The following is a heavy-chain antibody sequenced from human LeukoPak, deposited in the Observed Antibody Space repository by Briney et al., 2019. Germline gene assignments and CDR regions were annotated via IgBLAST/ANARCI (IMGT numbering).Heavy chain of an antibody. CDR1: GGSIRSGDYS. CDR3: ARDHTETSSLNFRNYYYYGTDI. Sequence: SQTLSLTCTVSGGSIRSGDYSWNWIRQHPGKGLEWIGYIYYSGSTYYNPSLTSRVTMSVDTSKNQLSLKLSSVTAADTAIYYCARDHTETSSLNFRNYYYYGTDIWGQGTTVIVSS. CDR2: IYYSGST. J-gene: IGHJ6*02. V-gene: IGHV4-31*03. D-gene: IGHD4-11*01.